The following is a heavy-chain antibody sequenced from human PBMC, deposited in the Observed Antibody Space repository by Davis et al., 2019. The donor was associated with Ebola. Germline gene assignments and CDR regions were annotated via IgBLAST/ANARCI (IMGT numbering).Heavy chain of an antibody. D-gene: IGHD2-21*02. CDR3: AREPIVVVTATYYYYGMDV. CDR2: INPNDGRT. Sequence: AASVKVSCKASGYTFTNYYMHWVRQAPGQGLEWMGMINPNDGRTIYAQKFQGRVTMTRDTSTSTVYMELSSLRSEDTAVYYCAREPIVVVTATYYYYGMDVWGQGTTVTVSS. CDR1: GYTFTNYY. V-gene: IGHV1-46*03. J-gene: IGHJ6*02.